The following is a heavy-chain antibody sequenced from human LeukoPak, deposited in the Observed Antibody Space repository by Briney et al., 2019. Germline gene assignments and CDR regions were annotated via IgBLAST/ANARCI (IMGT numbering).Heavy chain of an antibody. CDR3: ARLTRTDGYYFDS. D-gene: IGHD5-24*01. V-gene: IGHV1-2*06. J-gene: IGHJ4*02. Sequence: ASVKVSCKASGYTFTAYYMHWVRQAPGQGLEWMGQINPNTGVTNYAQKFQGRVTMTRDTSISTAYMDLSRLTSGDTAVYYCARLTRTDGYYFDSWGQGTLVTVSS. CDR2: INPNTGVT. CDR1: GYTFTAYY.